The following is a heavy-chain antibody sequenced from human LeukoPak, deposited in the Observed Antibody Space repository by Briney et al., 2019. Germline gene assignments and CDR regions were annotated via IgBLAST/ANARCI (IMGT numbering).Heavy chain of an antibody. V-gene: IGHV4-39*01. J-gene: IGHJ4*02. CDR3: ARRWGNIVGVTFEY. D-gene: IGHD3-16*01. CDR2: IYSTGGT. Sequence: AEPLSLICSISGSPLTRVSHFGRWIPQPPGEGLVWIAAIYSTGGTSYSSSLRSRVTISVHTSENQFSLRLNTVTAVDTAVYFCARRWGNIVGVTFEYWGQGTLVTVSS. CDR1: GSPLTRVSHF.